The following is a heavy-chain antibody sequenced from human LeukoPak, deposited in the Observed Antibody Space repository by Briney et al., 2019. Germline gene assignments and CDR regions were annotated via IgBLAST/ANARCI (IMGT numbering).Heavy chain of an antibody. CDR3: ARLLSEHRDRVSDWYFDL. Sequence: TGGSLRLSCAASGFQFSNYWMTWVRQAPGKGLEWVSYISSSSSTIYYADSVKGRFTISRDNAKNSLYLQMNSLRAEDTAVYYCARLLSEHRDRVSDWYFDLWGRGTLVTVSS. CDR2: ISSSSSTI. J-gene: IGHJ2*01. V-gene: IGHV3-48*01. D-gene: IGHD5/OR15-5a*01. CDR1: GFQFSNYW.